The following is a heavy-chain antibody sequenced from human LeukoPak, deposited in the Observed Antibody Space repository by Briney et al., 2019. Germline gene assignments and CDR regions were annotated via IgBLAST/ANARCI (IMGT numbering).Heavy chain of an antibody. D-gene: IGHD3-9*01. CDR1: GFTFSGYS. J-gene: IGHJ5*02. Sequence: GGSLRLSCAASGFTFSGYSMNWVRQAPGKGLEWVSSISSSSSYIYYADSVKGRFTISRDNAKNSLYLQMNSLRAEDTAVYYCARVLHFDWLLYHWGQGTLVTVSS. CDR3: ARVLHFDWLLYH. CDR2: ISSSSSYI. V-gene: IGHV3-21*01.